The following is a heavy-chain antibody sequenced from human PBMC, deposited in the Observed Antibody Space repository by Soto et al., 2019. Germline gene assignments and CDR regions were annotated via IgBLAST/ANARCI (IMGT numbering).Heavy chain of an antibody. CDR3: ARDLGYCRSGTCYREWFDP. J-gene: IGHJ5*02. CDR2: VRGDNGHT. V-gene: IGHV1-18*01. D-gene: IGHD2-15*01. CDR1: GYTFTTHG. Sequence: QVQLVQSGAEVKKPGASVKVSCKASGYTFTTHGISWVRQVPGQGLEWMGWVRGDNGHTNYAQSLQGRVTMTTDTAKNTAYMELRSLRFDDTAVYYCARDLGYCRSGTCYREWFDPWGQGTLVTVSS.